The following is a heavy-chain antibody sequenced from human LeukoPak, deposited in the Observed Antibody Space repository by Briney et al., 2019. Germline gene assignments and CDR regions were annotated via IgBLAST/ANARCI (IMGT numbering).Heavy chain of an antibody. D-gene: IGHD7-27*01. CDR2: IGISGETS. V-gene: IGHV3-11*01. CDR3: TRYGDSANKVDF. Sequence: GRSLRLSCAASGFTFSGHYMSWIRQAPGKGLEWLSHIGISGETSYNAYSVKCRFTISRANGKATLYLQMNSLRVEDTAVYYCTRYGDSANKVDFWGRGTLVIVTS. J-gene: IGHJ4*02. CDR1: GFTFSGHY.